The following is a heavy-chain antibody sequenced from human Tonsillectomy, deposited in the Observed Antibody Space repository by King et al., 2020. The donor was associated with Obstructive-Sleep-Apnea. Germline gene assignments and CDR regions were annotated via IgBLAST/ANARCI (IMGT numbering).Heavy chain of an antibody. CDR1: GFTFSTYG. D-gene: IGHD3-22*01. Sequence: QLVQSGGGVVQPGRSLRLSCAASGFTFSTYGMHWVRQAPGKGLEWVAVISYDGSNKFYADSVKGRITISRDNSKNTLYLQVDSLRAEDTAMYYCAKDNSWAYDDSSGYYFDYWGQGTLVTVSS. CDR3: AKDNSWAYDDSSGYYFDY. V-gene: IGHV3-30*18. J-gene: IGHJ4*02. CDR2: ISYDGSNK.